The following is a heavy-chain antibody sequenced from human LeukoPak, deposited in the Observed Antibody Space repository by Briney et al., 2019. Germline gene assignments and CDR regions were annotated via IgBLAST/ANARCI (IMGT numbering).Heavy chain of an antibody. J-gene: IGHJ4*02. CDR3: ARVGTDY. D-gene: IGHD1-1*01. CDR1: GYTFTGYY. CDR2: INPNSGT. V-gene: IGHV1-2*02. Sequence: ASVTVSCKASGYTFTGYYMHWVRQAPGQGLEWMGWINPNSGTNYTQKFQGRVTMTRDTSTSTVYMELSSLRSEDTAVYYCARVGTDYWGQGTLVTVSS.